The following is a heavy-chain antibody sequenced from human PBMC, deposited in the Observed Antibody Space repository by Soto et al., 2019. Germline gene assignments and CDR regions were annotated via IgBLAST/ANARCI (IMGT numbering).Heavy chain of an antibody. D-gene: IGHD2-15*01. V-gene: IGHV2-5*02. CDR3: AHRGVGHCSGGSCYFFDY. CDR1: GFSLSTSGVG. J-gene: IGHJ4*02. Sequence: GSGPTLVNPTQTLTLTCTFSGFSLSTSGVGVGWIRQPPGKALEWLALIYWDDDKRYSPSLKSRLTITKDTSKNQVVLTMTNMDPVDTATYYCAHRGVGHCSGGSCYFFDYWGQGTLVTVSS. CDR2: IYWDDDK.